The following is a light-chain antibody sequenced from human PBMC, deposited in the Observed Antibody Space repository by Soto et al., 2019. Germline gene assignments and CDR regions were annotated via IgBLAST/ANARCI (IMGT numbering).Light chain of an antibody. J-gene: IGKJ1*01. CDR2: GAF. Sequence: EIVMTQSPVTLSVSPGERATLSCRASQSVRSILAWYQQKPGQAPSLLIYGAFTRATGIPTRFSGTGSGTEFTLTISSLQSEDFALYYCQQYNDWPLTFGQGTKVEV. CDR3: QQYNDWPLT. CDR1: QSVRSI. V-gene: IGKV3-15*01.